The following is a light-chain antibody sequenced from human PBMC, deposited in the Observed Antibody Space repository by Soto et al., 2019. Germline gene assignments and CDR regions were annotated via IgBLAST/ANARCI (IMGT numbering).Light chain of an antibody. Sequence: QSVLTQPPSASGTPGQRVAISCSGSSSDIGSNTVNWYQHLPGTDPQLLMFSDIKRPSGVPDRFSGCKYGAYASLAISGLQSEDEGDYYCASWDDSLSGWVFGGGTKLTVL. V-gene: IGLV1-44*01. CDR2: SDI. CDR3: ASWDDSLSGWV. J-gene: IGLJ3*02. CDR1: SSDIGSNT.